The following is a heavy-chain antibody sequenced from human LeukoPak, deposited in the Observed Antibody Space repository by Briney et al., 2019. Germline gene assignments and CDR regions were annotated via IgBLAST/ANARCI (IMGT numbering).Heavy chain of an antibody. CDR1: GFNVSSNY. J-gene: IGHJ4*02. CDR3: ATSLKQLGRGQTYYYDSSGYYY. D-gene: IGHD3-22*01. CDR2: MYSGGNT. Sequence: GGSLRLSCAASGFNVSSNYMSWVRQAPGKGLEWVSVMYSGGNTYYADSVKGRFTVSRDTSKNTLSVLMNSLRADDTALYYCATSLKQLGRGQTYYYDSSGYYYWGQGTLVAVSS. V-gene: IGHV3-53*01.